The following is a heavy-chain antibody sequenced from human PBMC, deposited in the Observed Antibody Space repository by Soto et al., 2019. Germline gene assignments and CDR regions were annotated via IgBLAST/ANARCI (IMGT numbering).Heavy chain of an antibody. CDR1: GGSISSYY. CDR2: IYYSGST. J-gene: IGHJ6*02. V-gene: IGHV4-59*01. D-gene: IGHD3-10*01. Sequence: SETLSLTCTVSGGSISSYYWSWIRQPPGKGLEWIGYIYYSGSTNYNPSLKSRVTISVDTSKNQFSLKLSSVTAADTAVYYCARAIGGSGNTYYYYGMDVWGQGTTVTAP. CDR3: ARAIGGSGNTYYYYGMDV.